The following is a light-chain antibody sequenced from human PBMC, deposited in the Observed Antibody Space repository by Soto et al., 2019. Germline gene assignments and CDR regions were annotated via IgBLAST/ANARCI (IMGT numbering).Light chain of an antibody. V-gene: IGKV1-33*01. CDR2: DAS. CDR3: QQYDNLPPLT. Sequence: DIQMTQSPSSLSASVGVRVTITCQASQDISNYLNWYQQKPGKAPKLLIYDASNLETGVPSRFSGSGSGTDFTFTISSLQPEDIATYYCQQYDNLPPLTFGQGTKVDIK. CDR1: QDISNY. J-gene: IGKJ1*01.